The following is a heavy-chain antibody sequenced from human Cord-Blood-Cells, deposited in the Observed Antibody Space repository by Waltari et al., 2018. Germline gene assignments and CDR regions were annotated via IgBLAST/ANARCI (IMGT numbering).Heavy chain of an antibody. CDR3: AREAGPYSGSYYFDY. CDR2: INAGNGNT. CDR1: GYTFTSYA. D-gene: IGHD1-26*01. Sequence: QVQLAQSGAEVKKPGASVKVSCKASGYTFTSYAMHWVRQAPGQRLEWMGWINAGNGNTKYSQKFQGRVTTTRDTSASTAYMELSSLRSEDTAVYYCAREAGPYSGSYYFDYWGQGTLVTVSS. J-gene: IGHJ4*02. V-gene: IGHV1-3*01.